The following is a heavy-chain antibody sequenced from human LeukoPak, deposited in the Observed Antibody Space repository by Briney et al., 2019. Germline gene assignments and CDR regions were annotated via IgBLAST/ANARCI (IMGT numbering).Heavy chain of an antibody. D-gene: IGHD4-17*01. Sequence: SVKVSCKASGGTFSSYAISWVRQAPGQGLEWMGRFIPIFGTANYAQKFQGRVTITTDESTSTAYMELSSLRSEDTAVYYCARDSPSDYGDRNYFDYWGQGTLVTVSS. V-gene: IGHV1-69*05. CDR2: FIPIFGTA. CDR1: GGTFSSYA. J-gene: IGHJ4*02. CDR3: ARDSPSDYGDRNYFDY.